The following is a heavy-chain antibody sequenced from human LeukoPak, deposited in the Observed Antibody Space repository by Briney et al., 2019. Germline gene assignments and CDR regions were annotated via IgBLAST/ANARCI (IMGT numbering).Heavy chain of an antibody. V-gene: IGHV4-31*03. CDR3: ARGPPAIQLWYYYYYGMDV. J-gene: IGHJ6*02. D-gene: IGHD5-18*01. CDR1: GGSISSGGYY. Sequence: SQTLSLTCTVSGGSISSGGYYWSWIRQHPGKGLEWIVYIYYSESTYYNPSLKSRVTISVDTSKNQFSLKLSSVTAADTAVYYCARGPPAIQLWYYYYYGMDVWGQGTTVTVSS. CDR2: IYYSEST.